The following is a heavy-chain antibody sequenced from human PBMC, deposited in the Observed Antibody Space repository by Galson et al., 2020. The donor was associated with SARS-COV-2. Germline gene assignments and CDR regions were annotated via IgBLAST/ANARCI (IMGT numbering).Heavy chain of an antibody. CDR1: GFSFSDSW. D-gene: IGHD3-22*01. J-gene: IGHJ4*02. V-gene: IGHV3-21*01. CDR3: ARTRDSSGYYFDY. Sequence: GESLKISCVTSGFSFSDSWMNWFRQAPGKGLEWVSSISSSSSYIYYADSVKGRFTISRDNAKNSLYLQMNSLRAEDTAVYYCARTRDSSGYYFDYWGQGTLVTVSS. CDR2: ISSSSSYI.